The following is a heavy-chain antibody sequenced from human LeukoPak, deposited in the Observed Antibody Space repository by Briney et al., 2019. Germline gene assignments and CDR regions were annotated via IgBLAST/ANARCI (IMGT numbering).Heavy chain of an antibody. D-gene: IGHD3-16*01. J-gene: IGHJ4*02. CDR1: GFTFSSYA. CDR3: ANPVVRGLPPPIDY. Sequence: GGSLRLSCAASGFTFSSYAMSWVRQAPGKGLEWVSAISGSGGSTYYADSVKGRFTISRDNSKNTLYLQMNSLRAEDTAVYYCANPVVRGLPPPIDYWGQGTLVTVSS. CDR2: ISGSGGST. V-gene: IGHV3-23*01.